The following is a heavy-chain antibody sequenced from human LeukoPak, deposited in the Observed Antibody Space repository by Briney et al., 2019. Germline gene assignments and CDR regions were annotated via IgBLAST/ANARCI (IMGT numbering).Heavy chain of an antibody. CDR3: ARESGKFDY. CDR1: RLPIADFA. J-gene: IGHJ4*02. CDR2: ISGDGVST. Sequence: TGGSLRLSCVASRLPIADFAMHWLRQAPGKGLEWVSLISGDGVSTFYADSVKGRFSISRDNSKNSLSPEMNSLRTEDTAMYYCARESGKFDYWGQGTLVAVSS. V-gene: IGHV3-43*02.